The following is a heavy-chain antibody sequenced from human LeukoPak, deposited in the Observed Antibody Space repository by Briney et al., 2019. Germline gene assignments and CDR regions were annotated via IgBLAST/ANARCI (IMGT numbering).Heavy chain of an antibody. Sequence: GGSLKISFKGSGYSFTSYWIGWVRPMPGKGVEGMGIIYPGDCDTRYSPSFQGHVTLSADQSISTHYLQWSSLKASDTAMYYCTRHPGGYSSSPGYYYMDVWGEGTTVTVSS. D-gene: IGHD6-6*01. V-gene: IGHV5-51*01. CDR3: TRHPGGYSSSPGYYYMDV. J-gene: IGHJ6*03. CDR1: GYSFTSYW. CDR2: IYPGDCDT.